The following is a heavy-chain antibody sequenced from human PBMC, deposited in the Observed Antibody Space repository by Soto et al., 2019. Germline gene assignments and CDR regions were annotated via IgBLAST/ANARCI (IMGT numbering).Heavy chain of an antibody. CDR3: ARSYYYGSGSYYFDY. D-gene: IGHD3-10*01. J-gene: IGHJ4*02. CDR1: GGSTSSYY. CDR2: IYYSGST. V-gene: IGHV4-59*01. Sequence: QVQLQESGPGLVKPSETLSLTCTVSGGSTSSYYWSWIRQPPGKGLEWIGYIYYSGSTNYNPSLKSRVTIXXDXSXXPFSLKLSSVTAADTAVYYCARSYYYGSGSYYFDYWGQGTLVTVSS.